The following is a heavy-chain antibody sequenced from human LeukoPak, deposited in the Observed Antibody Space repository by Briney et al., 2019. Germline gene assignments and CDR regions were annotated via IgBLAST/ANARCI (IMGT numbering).Heavy chain of an antibody. D-gene: IGHD2-21*02. J-gene: IGHJ4*02. CDR2: ISSSSSYI. CDR3: ARDNLVTSLGNFDY. Sequence: GGSLRLSCVASGFTFSSYSMNWVRQAPGKGLEWVSSISSSSSYIYYADSVKGRFTISRDNAKNSLYLQMNSLRAEDTAVYYCARDNLVTSLGNFDYWGQGTLVTVSS. CDR1: GFTFSSYS. V-gene: IGHV3-21*01.